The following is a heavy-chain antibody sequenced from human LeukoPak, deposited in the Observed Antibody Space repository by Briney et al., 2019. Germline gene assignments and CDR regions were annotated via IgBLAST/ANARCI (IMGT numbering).Heavy chain of an antibody. D-gene: IGHD3-10*01. Sequence: GGSLRLSCAASGFTFSNAWMSWVRQAPGKGLEWVGRIKSKTDGGTTDYAAPVKGRFTISRDNSKNTLYLQMNSLRAEDTAVYYCAKDEINSMVREKPPSYWGQGTLVTVSS. J-gene: IGHJ4*02. CDR3: AKDEINSMVREKPPSY. V-gene: IGHV3-15*01. CDR1: GFTFSNAW. CDR2: IKSKTDGGTT.